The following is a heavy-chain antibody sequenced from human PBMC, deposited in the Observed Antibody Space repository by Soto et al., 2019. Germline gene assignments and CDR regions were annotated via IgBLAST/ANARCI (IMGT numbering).Heavy chain of an antibody. V-gene: IGHV3-11*01. CDR2: ISTSGHTI. CDR3: AINSRYCSSTSCYAD. CDR1: GFTFSDYF. J-gene: IGHJ4*02. Sequence: GSLRLSCAASGFTFSDYFMSWVRQTPGRGLEWISYISTSGHTIYADSVKGRFTISRDNAKDTLYLQMNSLRAGDTAVYYCAINSRYCSSTSCYADWGQGTLVTVSS. D-gene: IGHD2-2*01.